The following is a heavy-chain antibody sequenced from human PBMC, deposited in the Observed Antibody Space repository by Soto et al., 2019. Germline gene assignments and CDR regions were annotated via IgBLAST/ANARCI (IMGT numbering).Heavy chain of an antibody. CDR2: INAGNGNT. D-gene: IGHD3-22*01. J-gene: IGHJ6*02. V-gene: IGHV1-3*01. CDR1: GYTFTSYA. CDR3: ARAYYYDSSGPPLVYYYYGMDV. Sequence: ASVKVSCKASGYTFTSYAMHWVRQAPGQRLEWMGWINAGNGNTKYSQKFQGRVTTTRDTSASTAYMELSSLRSEDTAVYYCARAYYYDSSGPPLVYYYYGMDVWGQGTTVTVSS.